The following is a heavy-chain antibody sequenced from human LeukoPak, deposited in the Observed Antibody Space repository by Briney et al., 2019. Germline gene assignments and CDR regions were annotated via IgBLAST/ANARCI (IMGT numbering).Heavy chain of an antibody. D-gene: IGHD6-6*01. V-gene: IGHV1-69*05. CDR1: GGTFSSYA. CDR2: IIPIFGTA. CDR3: AREGGSSRRDYYYYYMDV. Sequence: SVKVSCKASGGTFSSYAISWVRQAPGQGLEWMGGIIPIFGTANYAQKFQGRVTITTDESTSTAYMELSSLRSEDTAVYYCAREGGSSRRDYYYYYMDVWGKGTTVTVSS. J-gene: IGHJ6*03.